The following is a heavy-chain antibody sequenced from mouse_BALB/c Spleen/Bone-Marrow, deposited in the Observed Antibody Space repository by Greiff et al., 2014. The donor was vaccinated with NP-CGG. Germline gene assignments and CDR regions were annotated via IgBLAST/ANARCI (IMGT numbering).Heavy chain of an antibody. J-gene: IGHJ2*01. CDR1: GFDFSRYW. CDR2: INPDSSTI. CDR3: ARLHYYGHFDD. D-gene: IGHD1-2*01. Sequence: GSLKLSCAASGFDFSRYWMSWVRQAPGKGLEWIGEINPDSSTINYTPSLKDKFIISRDNAENTLYLQMSRVRSEDTALYYGARLHYYGHFDDWGQGTTLTVSS. V-gene: IGHV4-1*02.